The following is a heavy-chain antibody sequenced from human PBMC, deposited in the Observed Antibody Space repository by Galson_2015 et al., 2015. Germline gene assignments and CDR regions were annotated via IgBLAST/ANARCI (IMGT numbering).Heavy chain of an antibody. D-gene: IGHD2-15*01. CDR1: GGTFSIFA. J-gene: IGHJ4*02. V-gene: IGHV1-69*13. CDR2: LLPIYGTP. CDR3: ATSNADVYCSGGSCYLDS. Sequence: SVKVSCKASGGTFSIFAISWVRQAPGQRLEWMGGLLPIYGTPNYAQKFQGRVTITADESTSTAYMELSSLTSVDTAVFYCATSNADVYCSGGSCYLDSWGQGTLVTVSS.